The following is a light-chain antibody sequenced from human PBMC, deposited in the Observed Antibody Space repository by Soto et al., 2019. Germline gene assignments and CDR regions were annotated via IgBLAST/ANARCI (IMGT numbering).Light chain of an antibody. J-gene: IGKJ4*01. CDR3: QQYSNWPLT. CDR2: GAS. V-gene: IGKV3-15*01. CDR1: QSVSSN. Sequence: EIVMTQSPATLSVSPGEGATLSCRASQSVSSNLAWYQQKPGQAPMLLILGASTRPTGIPARFSGSGSGTEFSLTISALQSEDFAIYYCQQYSNWPLTFGGGTKVGIK.